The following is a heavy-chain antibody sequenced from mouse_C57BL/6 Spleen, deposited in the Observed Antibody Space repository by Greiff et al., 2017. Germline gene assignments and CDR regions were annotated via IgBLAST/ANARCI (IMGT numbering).Heavy chain of an antibody. CDR1: GYTFTSYW. CDR3: ARDRDYVDV. CDR2: IDPSDSYT. V-gene: IGHV1-59*01. Sequence: QVQLQQPGAELVRPGTSVKLSCKASGYTFTSYWMHWVKQRPGQGLEWIGVIDPSDSYTNYNPKFKGKATLTVDTSSSTAYMQSSSLTSEDSAVYYCARDRDYVDVWGTGTTVTVSS. D-gene: IGHD3-1*01. J-gene: IGHJ1*03.